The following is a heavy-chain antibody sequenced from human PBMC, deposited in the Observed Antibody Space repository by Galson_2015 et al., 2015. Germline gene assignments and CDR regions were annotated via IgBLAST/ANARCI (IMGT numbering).Heavy chain of an antibody. Sequence: ETLSLTCAVSGGAISPTNWWNWVRQSPGKGLEWIGDIHESGKTHYNPSLQSRDAISIDKSKNQFSLRLTAVPAADTAVYSCARGMGRPSPDRWFYYYYLDVWGKGTTVTVSS. D-gene: IGHD3-10*01. CDR3: ARGMGRPSPDRWFYYYYLDV. CDR2: IHESGKT. V-gene: IGHV4-4*01. CDR1: GGAISPTNW. J-gene: IGHJ6*03.